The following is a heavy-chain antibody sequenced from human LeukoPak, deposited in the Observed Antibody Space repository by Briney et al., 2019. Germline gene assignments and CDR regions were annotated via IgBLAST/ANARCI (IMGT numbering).Heavy chain of an antibody. CDR1: GFTFSSYG. CDR3: ANAGVSDRGYY. CDR2: ISGSGGST. J-gene: IGHJ4*02. D-gene: IGHD3-10*01. V-gene: IGHV3-23*01. Sequence: GGSLRLSCAASGFTFSSYGMSWVRQAPGKGLEWVSAISGSGGSTYYADSVKGRFTISRDNSKNTLYLQMNSLRAEDTAVYYCANAGVSDRGYYWGQGTLVTVSS.